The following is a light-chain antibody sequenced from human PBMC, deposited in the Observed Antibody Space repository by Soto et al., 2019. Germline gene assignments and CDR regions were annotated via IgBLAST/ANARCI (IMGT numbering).Light chain of an antibody. J-gene: IGLJ1*01. CDR1: SSDVGGYKY. Sequence: QSALAQPPSASGSPGQSVTISCTGTSSDVGGYKYVSWYQQYPGKAPKLMIYAVSKRPSGVPDRFSGSKSGNTASLTVSGLQAEDEADYYCSSYAGGNNYVFXTGTKVTVL. V-gene: IGLV2-8*01. CDR2: AVS. CDR3: SSYAGGNNYV.